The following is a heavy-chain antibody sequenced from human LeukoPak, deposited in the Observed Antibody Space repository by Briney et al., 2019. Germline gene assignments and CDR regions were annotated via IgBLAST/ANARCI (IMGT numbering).Heavy chain of an antibody. Sequence: GGSLRLSCAASGFTFNSYAMSWVRQAPGKGLEWVSAISASGGSTYYADSVKGRFTISRDNSKNSLYLQMNSLRTEDTALYYCAKAQTYCTNGVCFEYYYYGMDVWGQGTTVTVSS. D-gene: IGHD2-8*01. CDR1: GFTFNSYA. CDR3: AKAQTYCTNGVCFEYYYYGMDV. V-gene: IGHV3-23*01. J-gene: IGHJ6*02. CDR2: ISASGGST.